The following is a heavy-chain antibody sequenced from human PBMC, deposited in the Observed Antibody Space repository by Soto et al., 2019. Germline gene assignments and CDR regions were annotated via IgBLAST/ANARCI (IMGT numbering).Heavy chain of an antibody. CDR2: IWYDGSNK. D-gene: IGHD6-25*01. Sequence: QVQLVESGGGVVQPGRSLRLSCAASGFTFSSYGRHWVRQAPGKGLEWVAVIWYDGSNKYYADSVKGRFTISRDNSKNTLYLQMNSLRAEDTAVYYCARDLTPGAADYWGQGTLVTVSS. CDR1: GFTFSSYG. J-gene: IGHJ4*02. CDR3: ARDLTPGAADY. V-gene: IGHV3-33*01.